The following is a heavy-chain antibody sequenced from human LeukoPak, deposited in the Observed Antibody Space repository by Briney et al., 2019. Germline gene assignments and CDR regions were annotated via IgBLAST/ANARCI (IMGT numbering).Heavy chain of an antibody. J-gene: IGHJ3*02. CDR3: ARTNAPDAFDI. CDR1: GDSISSNSYY. CDR2: KSYSGGT. D-gene: IGHD2-8*01. V-gene: IGHV4-39*01. Sequence: SETLSLTCTVSGDSISSNSYYWGWIRQPPGKGLEWIGSKSYSGGTYYNSSLKSRVTISVDTSKNQFSLKLSSVTAADTAVYYCARTNAPDAFDIWGQGTTVTVSS.